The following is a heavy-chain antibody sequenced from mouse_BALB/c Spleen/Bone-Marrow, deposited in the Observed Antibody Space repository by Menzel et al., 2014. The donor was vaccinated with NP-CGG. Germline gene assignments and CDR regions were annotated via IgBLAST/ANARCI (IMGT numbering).Heavy chain of an antibody. CDR3: ARGRVFYGNLFDY. J-gene: IGHJ2*01. CDR1: GYTFXSYW. CDR2: INPSNGRT. Sequence: VQVVESGAELVKPGASVKLSCTASGYTFXSYWMHWVRQRPGQGLEWIGEINPSNGRTNYNERFKNKATLTVARSSSTAYMQLSSLTSGDSAVYFCARGRVFYGNLFDYWGQGTTLTVSS. D-gene: IGHD2-1*01. V-gene: IGHV1S81*02.